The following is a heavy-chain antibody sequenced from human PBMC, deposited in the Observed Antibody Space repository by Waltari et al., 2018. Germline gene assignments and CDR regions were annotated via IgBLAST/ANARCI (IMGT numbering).Heavy chain of an antibody. D-gene: IGHD1-1*01. CDR1: GFIVSSKY. V-gene: IGHV3-53*01. J-gene: IGHJ4*02. CDR2: IYSGGST. CDR3: AREVGDWSDALGY. Sequence: EVQLVESGGGLIQPGGSLRLSCAASGFIVSSKYMSWVHQAPGKGLEWISVIYSGGSTYYADSVKGRFTISRDNSKNTVFLQMNSLRAEDTAVYYCAREVGDWSDALGYWGQGTLVTVSS.